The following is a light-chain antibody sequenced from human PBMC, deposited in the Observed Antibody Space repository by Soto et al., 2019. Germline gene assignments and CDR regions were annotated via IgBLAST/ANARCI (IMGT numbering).Light chain of an antibody. CDR1: QSVRSSY. V-gene: IGKV3-20*01. Sequence: EIVLTQAPGTLSLSPGEIATLSFRASQSVRSSYLAWYQQKSGQAPRLLISRASSRATGIPDRFSGSGSGTDFTLTISRLEPEDFAVYYCQQYGTSPRTFGQGTKVDIK. CDR3: QQYGTSPRT. CDR2: RAS. J-gene: IGKJ1*01.